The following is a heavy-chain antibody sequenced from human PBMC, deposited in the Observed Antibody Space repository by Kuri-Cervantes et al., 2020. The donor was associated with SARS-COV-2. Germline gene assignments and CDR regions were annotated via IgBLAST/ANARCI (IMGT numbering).Heavy chain of an antibody. J-gene: IGHJ4*02. CDR1: GYTFTSYG. Sequence: ASVKVSCKASGYTFTSYGISRVRQAPGQGLEWMGWISAYNGNTNYAQKLQGRVTMTTDTSTSTAYMELRSLRSDDTAVYYCARQCHYDFWSGYSNVGLCYWGQGTLVTVSS. V-gene: IGHV1-18*01. CDR3: ARQCHYDFWSGYSNVGLCY. D-gene: IGHD3-3*01. CDR2: ISAYNGNT.